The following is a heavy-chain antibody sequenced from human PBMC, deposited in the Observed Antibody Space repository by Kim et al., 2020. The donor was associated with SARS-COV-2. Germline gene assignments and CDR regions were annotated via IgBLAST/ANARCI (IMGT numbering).Heavy chain of an antibody. CDR2: IYYSGSA. Sequence: SETLSLTCTVSDGSISTYYWSWIRQPPGKGLEWIGCIYYSGSANYNPSLKSRVTISIDTSKNQFSLKLNSVTAADTAVYFCARGVRGQGSYYYQGLDVWGQGTTVTVSS. J-gene: IGHJ6*01. CDR3: ARGVRGQGSYYYQGLDV. D-gene: IGHD2-15*01. V-gene: IGHV4-59*13. CDR1: DGSISTYY.